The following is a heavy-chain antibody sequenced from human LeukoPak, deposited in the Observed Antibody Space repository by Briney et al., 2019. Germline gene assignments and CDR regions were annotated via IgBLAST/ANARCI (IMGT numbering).Heavy chain of an antibody. J-gene: IGHJ5*02. CDR3: ATATVTHTRDP. Sequence: ASVKVSCQTSGYTFSDIYLNWVRQAPGQGLEWMGWINPYSGALISAQSLKGRLTMTWDTSTGTAYMELTRLTSDDTAVYYCATATVTHTRDPWGQGTLVTVSS. CDR1: GYTFSDIY. V-gene: IGHV1-2*02. D-gene: IGHD1-1*01. CDR2: INPYSGAL.